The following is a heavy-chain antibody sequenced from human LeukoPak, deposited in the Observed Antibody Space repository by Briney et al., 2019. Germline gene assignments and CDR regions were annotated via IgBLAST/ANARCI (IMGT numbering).Heavy chain of an antibody. CDR3: AKPTKPGYYDIFYDAFDI. CDR1: GGSISSYY. D-gene: IGHD3-9*01. V-gene: IGHV4-59*01. CDR2: IYYSGST. J-gene: IGHJ3*02. Sequence: SETLSLTCTVSGGSISSYYWSWIRQPPGKGLEWIGYIYYSGSTNYNPPLKSRVTISVDTSKNQFSLKLSSVTAADTAVYYCAKPTKPGYYDIFYDAFDIWGQGTMVTVSS.